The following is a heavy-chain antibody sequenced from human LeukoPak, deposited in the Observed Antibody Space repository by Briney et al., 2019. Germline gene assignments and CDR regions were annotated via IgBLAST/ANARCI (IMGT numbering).Heavy chain of an antibody. CDR2: IFFMGNT. CDR3: ARHGASGSYLYYFIS. V-gene: IGHV4-59*08. J-gene: IGHJ4*02. D-gene: IGHD1-26*01. Sequence: CIRQPPGKGLERIGYIFFMGNTNSNPSLKSRVTLPVATSKNQFSRKLSSVPAAATAVYYCARHGASGSYLYYFISGGQGTLVTVPS.